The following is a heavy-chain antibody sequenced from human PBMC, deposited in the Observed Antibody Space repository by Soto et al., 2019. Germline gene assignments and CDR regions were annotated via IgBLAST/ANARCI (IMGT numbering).Heavy chain of an antibody. J-gene: IGHJ4*02. CDR3: AKWSGFGDL. Sequence: EVQLLESGGGLVQPGGSLRLSCAASGFTFSSYGITWVRQAPGKGLEWVSGVTGSTGTTHYADSVKGRFTISRDNSKNTVYLQMNSLRAEDTAVYYCAKWSGFGDLRGQGTLVTVSS. V-gene: IGHV3-23*01. D-gene: IGHD4-17*01. CDR1: GFTFSSYG. CDR2: VTGSTGTT.